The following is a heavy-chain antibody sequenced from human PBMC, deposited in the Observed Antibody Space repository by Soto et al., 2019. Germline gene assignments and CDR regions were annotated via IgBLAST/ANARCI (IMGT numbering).Heavy chain of an antibody. D-gene: IGHD6-13*01. V-gene: IGHV4-30-4*01. CDR1: GGSISSGDYY. Sequence: PSETLSLTCTVSGGSISSGDYYWSWIRQPPGKGLEWIGYIYYSGSTYYNPSLKSRVTISVDTSKNQFSLKLSSVTAADTAVYYCARAYSSSWTQRLSYFDYWGQGTLVTVSS. J-gene: IGHJ4*02. CDR2: IYYSGST. CDR3: ARAYSSSWTQRLSYFDY.